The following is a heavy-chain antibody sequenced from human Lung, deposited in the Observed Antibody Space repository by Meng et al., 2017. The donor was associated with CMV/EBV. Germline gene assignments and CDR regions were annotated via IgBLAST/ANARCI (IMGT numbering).Heavy chain of an antibody. CDR3: AKCSSTSCRYFDY. Sequence: ASMKFSCAASGSTISRCGMSWVRQAPGKGLEWVSVMYSGGSSTFYADSVKGRFTISRDESKNTLYLQMNSLRAEDTALYYCAKCSSTSCRYFDYWGQGTLVTVSS. V-gene: IGHV3-23*03. CDR2: MYSGGSST. D-gene: IGHD2-2*01. CDR1: GSTISRCG. J-gene: IGHJ4*02.